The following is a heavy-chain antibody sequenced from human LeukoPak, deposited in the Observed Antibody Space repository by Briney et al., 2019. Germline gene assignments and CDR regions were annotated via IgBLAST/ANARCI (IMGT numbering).Heavy chain of an antibody. CDR2: TYYRSTWYN. J-gene: IGHJ5*02. D-gene: IGHD2-2*01. CDR3: ARRLTQYDCFDP. V-gene: IGHV6-1*01. CDR1: GDSVSSNSVT. Sequence: SQTLSLTCAISGDSVSSNSVTWNWIRQSPSRGLEWLSRTYYRSTWYNDYAVSVRGRITVNPDTSKNQFSLHLNSVTPEDTAVYYCARRLTQYDCFDPWGQGILVTVSS.